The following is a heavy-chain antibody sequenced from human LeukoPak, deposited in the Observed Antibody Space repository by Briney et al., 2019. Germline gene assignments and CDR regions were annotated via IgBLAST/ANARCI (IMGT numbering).Heavy chain of an antibody. J-gene: IGHJ4*02. D-gene: IGHD2-21*02. CDR3: AKLVVVTAMSTFDY. CDR2: ISYDGSNK. Sequence: SCKASGYTFTGYYMHWVRQAPGKGLEWVAVISYDGSNKYYADSVKGRFTISRDNSKNTLYLQMNSLRAEDTAVYYCAKLVVVTAMSTFDYWGQGTLVTVSS. V-gene: IGHV3-30*18. CDR1: GYTFTGYY.